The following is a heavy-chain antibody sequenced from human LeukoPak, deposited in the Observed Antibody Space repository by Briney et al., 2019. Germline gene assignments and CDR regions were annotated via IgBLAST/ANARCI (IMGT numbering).Heavy chain of an antibody. CDR1: GFTFSSYA. Sequence: GRSLRLSCAASGFTFSSYAMHWVRHAPGKGLEWVAVISYDGSNKYYADSVKGRFTISRDNSKNTLYLQMNSLRAEDTAVYYCARAPDSSGWYGGDYWGQGTLVTVSS. J-gene: IGHJ4*02. D-gene: IGHD6-19*01. CDR3: ARAPDSSGWYGGDY. CDR2: ISYDGSNK. V-gene: IGHV3-30*04.